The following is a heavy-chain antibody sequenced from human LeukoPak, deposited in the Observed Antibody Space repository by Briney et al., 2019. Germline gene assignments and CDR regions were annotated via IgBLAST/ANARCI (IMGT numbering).Heavy chain of an antibody. CDR2: IIPIFGTA. J-gene: IGHJ6*03. D-gene: IGHD2-2*01. V-gene: IGHV1-69*05. Sequence: ASVKVSCKASGGTFSSYAIGWVRQAPGQGLEWMGGIIPIFGTANYAQKFQGRVTITTDESTSTAYMELSSLRSEDTAVYYCARGNCSSTSCYGYYYYYYMDVWGKGTTVTVSS. CDR1: GGTFSSYA. CDR3: ARGNCSSTSCYGYYYYYYMDV.